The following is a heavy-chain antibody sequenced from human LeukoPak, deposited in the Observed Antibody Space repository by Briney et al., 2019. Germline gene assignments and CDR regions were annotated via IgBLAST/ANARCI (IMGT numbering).Heavy chain of an antibody. Sequence: GESLRLSCAASGFTFSTFAMIWVRQPPGRGLEWVSSIFPSGGEIHYADSVRGRFTISRDNSKSTLSLQMNSLRAEDTAIYYCATYRQVLLPFESWGQGTLVTVSS. CDR1: GFTFSTFA. CDR3: ATYRQVLLPFES. J-gene: IGHJ4*02. V-gene: IGHV3-23*01. D-gene: IGHD2-8*02. CDR2: IFPSGGEI.